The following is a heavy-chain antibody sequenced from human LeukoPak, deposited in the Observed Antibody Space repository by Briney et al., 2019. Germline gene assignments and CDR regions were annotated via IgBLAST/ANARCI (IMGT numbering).Heavy chain of an antibody. Sequence: SETLSLTCAVSGYSISSGYYWGWIRQPPGKGLEWIGTIYHSGTTYYNPTLKSRVTISLDTSKNQFSLNLRSVTAADTAVYYCARFESTSGRRFDPWGQGTLVTVSS. J-gene: IGHJ5*02. CDR3: ARFESTSGRRFDP. V-gene: IGHV4-38-2*01. CDR2: IYHSGTT. D-gene: IGHD2-2*01. CDR1: GYSISSGYY.